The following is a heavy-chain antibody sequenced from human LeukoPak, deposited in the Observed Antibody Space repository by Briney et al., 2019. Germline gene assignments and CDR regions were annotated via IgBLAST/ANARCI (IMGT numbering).Heavy chain of an antibody. J-gene: IGHJ4*02. CDR1: GYTFTSYG. CDR2: ISAYNGNT. CDR3: ARDLGGSGSRTNLLFDY. V-gene: IGHV1-18*01. Sequence: ASVKVSCKASGYTFTSYGISWVRQAPGQGLEWMGWISAYNGNTNYAQQLQGRVTMTTDTSTSTAYMELRSLRSDDTAVYYCARDLGGSGSRTNLLFDYWGQGTLATVSS. D-gene: IGHD3-10*01.